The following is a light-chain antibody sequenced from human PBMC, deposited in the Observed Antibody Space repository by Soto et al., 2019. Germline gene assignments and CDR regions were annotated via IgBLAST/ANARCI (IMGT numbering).Light chain of an antibody. CDR1: QSVDSK. J-gene: IGKJ1*01. V-gene: IGKV3-15*01. Sequence: EIVMTQSPATLSVSPGERATLSCRARQSVDSKLAWYQQKPGQGPRLLIYRAFSRATGTPARFSGSGSGTAFTRTISSLQSEDFAVYYCQHYSTWLWTFGQGTKVEIK. CDR2: RAF. CDR3: QHYSTWLWT.